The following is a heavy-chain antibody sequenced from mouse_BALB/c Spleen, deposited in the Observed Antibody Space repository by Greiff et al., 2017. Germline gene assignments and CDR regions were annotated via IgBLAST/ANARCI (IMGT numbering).Heavy chain of an antibody. V-gene: IGHV14-3*02. CDR1: GFNIKDTY. D-gene: IGHD1-1*01. Sequence: VQLQQSGAELVKPGASVKLSCTASGFNIKDTYMHWVKQRPEQGLEWIGRIDPANGNTKYDPKFQGKATITADTSSNTAYLQLSSLTSEDTAVYYCARDFYYGSRDYAMDYWGQGTSVTVSS. CDR2: IDPANGNT. CDR3: ARDFYYGSRDYAMDY. J-gene: IGHJ4*01.